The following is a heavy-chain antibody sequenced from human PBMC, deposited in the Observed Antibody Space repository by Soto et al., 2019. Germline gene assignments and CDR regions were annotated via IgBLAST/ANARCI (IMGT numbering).Heavy chain of an antibody. CDR3: ARGPDCSGGSCPLILDV. CDR2: MNPNSGNT. J-gene: IGHJ6*04. CDR1: GYTFTSYD. Sequence: ASVKVSCKASGYTFTSYDINWVRQATGQGLEWMGWMNPNSGNTGYAQKFQGRVTMTRNTSISTAYMDLSSLRSEDTAVYFCARGPDCSGGSCPLILDVWGKGTTVTVPQ. D-gene: IGHD2-15*01. V-gene: IGHV1-8*01.